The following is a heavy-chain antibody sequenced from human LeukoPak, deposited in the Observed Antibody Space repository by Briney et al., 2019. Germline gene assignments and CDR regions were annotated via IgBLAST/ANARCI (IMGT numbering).Heavy chain of an antibody. Sequence: GGSLRLSCAASGFTVSSNYMSWVRQAPGKGLEWVSVIYSGGSTYYADSVKGRFTISRDNSKNTLYLQMNSLRAEDTAVYYCAKVWGDPVAAGAFDIWGQGTMVTVSS. CDR2: IYSGGST. CDR3: AKVWGDPVAAGAFDI. D-gene: IGHD6-19*01. CDR1: GFTVSSNY. V-gene: IGHV3-53*01. J-gene: IGHJ3*02.